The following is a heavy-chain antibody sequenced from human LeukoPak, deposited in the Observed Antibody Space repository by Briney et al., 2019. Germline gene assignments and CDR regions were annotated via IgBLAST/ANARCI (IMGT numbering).Heavy chain of an antibody. J-gene: IGHJ5*02. V-gene: IGHV3-74*01. CDR3: ARPTSYDSSGYYGADWFDP. CDR1: GFTFSSYW. D-gene: IGHD3-22*01. Sequence: QPGGSLRLSCAASGFTFSSYWMHWVRQAPGKGLVWVSRINSDGSSTSYADSVKGRFTISRDNAKNTLYLQMNSLRAEDTAVYYCARPTSYDSSGYYGADWFDPWGQGTLVTVSS. CDR2: INSDGSST.